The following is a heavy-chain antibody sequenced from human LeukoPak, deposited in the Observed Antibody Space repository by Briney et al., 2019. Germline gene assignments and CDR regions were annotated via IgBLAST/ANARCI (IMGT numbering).Heavy chain of an antibody. Sequence: PGGSLRLSRAASGFTFSSYAMHWVRQAPGKGLEWAAVISYDGSNKYYADSVKGRFTISRDNSKNSLYLQMNSLRAEDTAVYYCARDGGSYYAQFDYWGQGTLVTVSS. CDR2: ISYDGSNK. CDR1: GFTFSSYA. D-gene: IGHD1-26*01. J-gene: IGHJ4*02. CDR3: ARDGGSYYAQFDY. V-gene: IGHV3-30*04.